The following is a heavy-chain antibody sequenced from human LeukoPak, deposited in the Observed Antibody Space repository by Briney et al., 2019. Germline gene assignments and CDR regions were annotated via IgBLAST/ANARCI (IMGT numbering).Heavy chain of an antibody. CDR3: ARDQRRVQPPFYDSSGLVAFDI. Sequence: PGGSLRLSCAASGFTFSDYYMSWIRQAPGKGLEWVSYISSSGSTIYYADSVKGRFTISRDNAKNSLYLQMNSLRAEDTAVYYCARDQRRVQPPFYDSSGLVAFDIWGQGTMVTVSS. CDR2: ISSSGSTI. CDR1: GFTFSDYY. J-gene: IGHJ3*02. V-gene: IGHV3-11*01. D-gene: IGHD3-22*01.